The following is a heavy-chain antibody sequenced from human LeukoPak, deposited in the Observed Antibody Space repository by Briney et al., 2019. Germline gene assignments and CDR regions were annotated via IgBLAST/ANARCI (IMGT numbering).Heavy chain of an antibody. CDR1: GFTFSSYA. CDR3: ARSFKSEQQQLVIDY. Sequence: GRSLRLSCAASGFTFSSYAMHWVRQAPGKGLEWVAVISYDGSNKYYADSVKGRFTISRDNSKNTLYLQMNSLRAEDTAVYYCARSFKSEQQQLVIDYWGQGTLVTVSS. J-gene: IGHJ4*02. D-gene: IGHD6-13*01. CDR2: ISYDGSNK. V-gene: IGHV3-30-3*01.